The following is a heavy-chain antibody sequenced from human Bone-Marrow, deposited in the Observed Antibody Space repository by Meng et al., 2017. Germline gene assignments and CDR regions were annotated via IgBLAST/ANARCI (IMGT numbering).Heavy chain of an antibody. V-gene: IGHV4-31*03. D-gene: IGHD1-26*01. CDR1: GGSISSGGYY. CDR3: ASLYGVVGASWFDP. J-gene: IGHJ5*02. CDR2: IYYSGST. Sequence: QVQRQESGPGLVKPSQTLSLTCTVSGGSISSGGYYWNWIRQHPGKGLEWIGYIYYSGSTYYNPSLKSRITISVDTSKNHFSLKLSSVTAADTAVYYCASLYGVVGASWFDPWGQGTLVTVSS.